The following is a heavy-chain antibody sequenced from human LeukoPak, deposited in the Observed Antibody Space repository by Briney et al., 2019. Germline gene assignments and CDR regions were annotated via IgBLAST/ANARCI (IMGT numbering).Heavy chain of an antibody. CDR2: IKEDGSEI. J-gene: IGHJ4*02. CDR1: GFTFSSYG. Sequence: GRSLRLSCAASGFTFSSYGMHWVRQAPGKGLEWVANIKEDGSEINYVDSVKGRFTISRDNAKNSLYLQMNSLRVDDTAVYYCARGRGYSTFDYWGQGTLVTVSS. V-gene: IGHV3-7*01. CDR3: ARGRGYSTFDY. D-gene: IGHD4-23*01.